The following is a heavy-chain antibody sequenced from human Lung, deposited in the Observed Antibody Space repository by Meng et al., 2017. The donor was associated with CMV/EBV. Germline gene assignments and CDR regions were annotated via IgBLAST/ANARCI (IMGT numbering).Heavy chain of an antibody. Sequence: SVXVSXKTSGDTFGYFAISWVRQAPGQGLEWMGGIIPLLTVKNYAQNFQGRVTISADKSTATVYLELTGLRPDDTAVYFCARDPTVAAAGSNYFDSWGQGXLVTVSS. J-gene: IGHJ4*02. V-gene: IGHV1-69*10. D-gene: IGHD6-25*01. CDR3: ARDPTVAAAGSNYFDS. CDR2: IIPLLTVK. CDR1: GDTFGYFA.